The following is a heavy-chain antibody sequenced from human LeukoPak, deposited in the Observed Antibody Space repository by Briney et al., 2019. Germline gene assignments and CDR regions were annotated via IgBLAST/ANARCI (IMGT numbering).Heavy chain of an antibody. J-gene: IGHJ4*02. V-gene: IGHV2-70*11. D-gene: IGHD5-12*01. Sequence: SGPALVKPTQTLTLTCTFSGFSLSTRGMCVSWIPQPPGKALEWLARLDWDDDKYSSTSLKTRLTISKDTSKNQVVLTMTNMDPVDTATYYCARMATGGYAYDYWGQGTLVTVSS. CDR2: LDWDDDK. CDR3: ARMATGGYAYDY. CDR1: GFSLSTRGMC.